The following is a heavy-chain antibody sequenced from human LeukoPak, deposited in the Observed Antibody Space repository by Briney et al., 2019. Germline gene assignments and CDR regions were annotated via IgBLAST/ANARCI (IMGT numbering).Heavy chain of an antibody. V-gene: IGHV1-18*01. Sequence: ASVKVSCKASGFTFTNYGFTWVRQAPGQGLEWMGWISAYNGYTNSAQRFQGRVTMTTDSSSNKAYMELKSLTSDDTAVYYCSTSTSIAVSTDYWGQGTLVTVSS. J-gene: IGHJ4*02. CDR3: STSTSIAVSTDY. CDR1: GFTFTNYG. D-gene: IGHD3-22*01. CDR2: ISAYNGYT.